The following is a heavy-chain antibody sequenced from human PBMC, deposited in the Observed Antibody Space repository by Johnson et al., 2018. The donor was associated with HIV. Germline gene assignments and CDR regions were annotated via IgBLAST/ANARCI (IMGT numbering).Heavy chain of an antibody. D-gene: IGHD2-8*01. CDR3: ARALGLEVCAFDI. V-gene: IGHV3-7*05. CDR1: GFTFSSFW. Sequence: EVQLVESGGGLVQPGGSLRLSCAASGFTFSSFWMSWARQAPGKGLEWVANIKQDGSEKYYVDSVKGRFTISRDNAKNSLYLQMNSLRAEDTAVYYCARALGLEVCAFDIWGQGTMVTVSS. J-gene: IGHJ3*02. CDR2: IKQDGSEK.